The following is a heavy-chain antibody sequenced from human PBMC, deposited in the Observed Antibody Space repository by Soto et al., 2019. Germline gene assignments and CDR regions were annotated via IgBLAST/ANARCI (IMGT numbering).Heavy chain of an antibody. D-gene: IGHD2-8*01. V-gene: IGHV3-66*01. CDR2: IYSDGST. CDR1: GFTFSISS. CDR3: TRGVFFDY. J-gene: IGHJ4*02. Sequence: PGGSLRLSCAASGFTFSISSMNWVRQAPGKGLEWVSVIYSDGSTNYADSVKGRFTISRDNAKNTLSLHMNSLRPEDTAVYYCTRGVFFDYWGQGTLVTVSS.